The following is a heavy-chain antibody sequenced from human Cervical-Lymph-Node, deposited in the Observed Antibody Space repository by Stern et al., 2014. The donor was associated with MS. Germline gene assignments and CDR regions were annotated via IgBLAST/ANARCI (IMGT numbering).Heavy chain of an antibody. D-gene: IGHD6-13*01. CDR1: GFSFSRYA. V-gene: IGHV3-33*01. CDR2: IWYDGSNP. CDR3: ASAYSSSHYYFDY. J-gene: IGHJ4*02. Sequence: VQLLESGGGVVQPGRSLRLSCAASGFSFSRYAMHWVRQAPGKGLEWVALIWYDGSNPYYADSVTGRFTISRDNFKNTLYLQMNSRRAEDTAVYYCASAYSSSHYYFDYWGQGTLVTVSS.